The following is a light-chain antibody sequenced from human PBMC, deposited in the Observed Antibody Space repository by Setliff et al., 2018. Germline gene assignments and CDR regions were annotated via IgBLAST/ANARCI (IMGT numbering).Light chain of an antibody. CDR2: EVS. J-gene: IGLJ1*01. V-gene: IGLV2-8*01. CDR3: SSYAGSYTEV. Sequence: QSALTQPPSASGSPGQSVTISCTGTSSDVGGYNYVSWYQQHPGKAPKLMIYEVSKRPSGIPDRFSGSKSGNTASLTVSGLQAEDEADYYCSSYAGSYTEVFGTGTKVTVL. CDR1: SSDVGGYNY.